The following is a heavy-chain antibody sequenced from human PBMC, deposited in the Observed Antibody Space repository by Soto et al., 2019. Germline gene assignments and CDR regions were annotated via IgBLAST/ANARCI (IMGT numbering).Heavy chain of an antibody. CDR3: ATADCGGDCYSNY. J-gene: IGHJ4*02. D-gene: IGHD2-21*02. Sequence: LRLSCAASGFTFSSYGMHWVRQAPGKGLEWVAVISYDGSNKYYADSVKGRFTISRDNSKNTLYLQMNSLRAEDTAVYYCATADCGGDCYSNYWGQGTLVTVSS. CDR2: ISYDGSNK. CDR1: GFTFSSYG. V-gene: IGHV3-30*03.